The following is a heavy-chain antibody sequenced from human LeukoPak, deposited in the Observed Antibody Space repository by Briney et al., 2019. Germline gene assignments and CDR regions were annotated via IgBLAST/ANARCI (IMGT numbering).Heavy chain of an antibody. CDR3: ARPRDSSSWYDAFDI. V-gene: IGHV5-51*01. J-gene: IGHJ3*02. D-gene: IGHD6-13*01. CDR1: GYSFTSYW. CDR2: IYPGDSDT. Sequence: GESLKISCKGSGYSFTSYWIGWVRQMPGKGLEWMGIIYPGDSDTRYSPSFQGQVTISADKSISTAYLQWSSLKASGTAMYYCARPRDSSSWYDAFDIWGQGTMVTVSS.